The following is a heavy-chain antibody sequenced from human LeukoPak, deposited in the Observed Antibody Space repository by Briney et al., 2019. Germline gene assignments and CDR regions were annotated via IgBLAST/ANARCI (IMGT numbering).Heavy chain of an antibody. D-gene: IGHD3-3*01. CDR1: GGTFSSYA. Sequence: ASVKVSCKASGGTFSSYAISWVRQAPGQGLVWVGEITPLFGTANYAQKCQRRVTITTDASTSTAHMERSTLRCEDTAVYYCAREFSGVGGDFWSGYYEVYFDYWGQGTLVTVSS. J-gene: IGHJ4*02. CDR2: ITPLFGTA. CDR3: AREFSGVGGDFWSGYYEVYFDY. V-gene: IGHV1-69*05.